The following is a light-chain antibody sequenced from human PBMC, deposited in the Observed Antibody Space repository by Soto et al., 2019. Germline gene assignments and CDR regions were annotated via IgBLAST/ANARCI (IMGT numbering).Light chain of an antibody. CDR3: QQRSNWPPT. CDR1: QSVSSY. V-gene: IGKV3-11*01. Sequence: IVLTQSPATLSLSPGERATLSCRASQSVSSYLAWYQQKPGQAPRLLIYEASNRATGIPARFSGSGSGTDFTLNVSSLEPEDFAVYYCQQRSNWPPTLGQGTKLEIK. CDR2: EAS. J-gene: IGKJ2*01.